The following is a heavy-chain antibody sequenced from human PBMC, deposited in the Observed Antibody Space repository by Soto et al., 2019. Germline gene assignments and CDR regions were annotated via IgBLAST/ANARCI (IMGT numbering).Heavy chain of an antibody. J-gene: IGHJ4*02. CDR1: GFSVSNLY. Sequence: ESGGGLVQPGGSLRLSCAASGFSVSNLYMTWVRQAPGKGLEWVSVISSGDSTYYADSVKGRFTISRDNSKNTLYLEMNSLRAGDTAVYYCARDTFGGAYDFWHGGQGTLVTVSS. CDR2: ISSGDST. V-gene: IGHV3-66*01. CDR3: ARDTFGGAYDFWH. D-gene: IGHD3-3*01.